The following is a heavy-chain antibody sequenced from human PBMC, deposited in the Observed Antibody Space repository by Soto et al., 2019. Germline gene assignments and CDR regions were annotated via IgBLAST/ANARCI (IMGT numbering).Heavy chain of an antibody. CDR1: GFTFSSYS. CDR3: ARGFETAAWFDP. CDR2: ISSSSSYI. Sequence: PGGSLRLSCAASGFTFSSYSMNWVRQAPGKGLEWVSSISSSSSYIYYADSVKGRFTISRDNAKNSLYLQMNSLRAEDTAVYYCARGFETAAWFDPWGQGTPVTVS. V-gene: IGHV3-21*01. D-gene: IGHD3-10*01. J-gene: IGHJ5*02.